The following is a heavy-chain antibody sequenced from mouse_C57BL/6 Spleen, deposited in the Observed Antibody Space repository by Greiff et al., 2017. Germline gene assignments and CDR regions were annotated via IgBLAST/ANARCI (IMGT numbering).Heavy chain of an antibody. CDR3: ATYDYDRYAMDY. CDR1: GYSFTSYY. V-gene: IGHV1-66*01. CDR2: IYPGSGNT. Sequence: QVQLQQSGPELVKPGASVKISCKASGYSFTSYYIHWVKQRPGQGLEWIGWIYPGSGNTKYNEKFKGKATLTADTSSSTAYMQLSSLTSEDSAVYYCATYDYDRYAMDYGGQGTSVTVSS. J-gene: IGHJ4*01. D-gene: IGHD2-4*01.